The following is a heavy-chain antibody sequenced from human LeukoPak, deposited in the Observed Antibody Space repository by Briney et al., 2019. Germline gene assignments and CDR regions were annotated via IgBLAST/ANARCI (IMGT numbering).Heavy chain of an antibody. D-gene: IGHD4-11*01. CDR1: GYRFYGYW. Sequence: GESLKISCKGSGYRFYGYWIGWVRQMPGKGPEWMGIIYPGDSDVRYSPSFQGQVNISVDRSISTAYLQWSSLKVSDSAIYYCARHLPVSADDHYFMDVWGEGTTVTVSS. CDR2: IYPGDSDV. CDR3: ARHLPVSADDHYFMDV. V-gene: IGHV5-51*01. J-gene: IGHJ6*03.